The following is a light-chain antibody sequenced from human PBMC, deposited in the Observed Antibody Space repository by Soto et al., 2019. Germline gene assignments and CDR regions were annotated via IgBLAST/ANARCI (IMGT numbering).Light chain of an antibody. J-gene: IGKJ3*01. CDR2: GAS. V-gene: IGKV3-20*01. Sequence: EIVLTQSPGTLSLSPGERATLSCRASQSVSSNYLAWYQQKPGQAPRLLIYGASSRATVIADRFSGSGSRTDFTLTSSRLEHEDFAVYYCQQYGSSRTFGPGTKVDIK. CDR1: QSVSSNY. CDR3: QQYGSSRT.